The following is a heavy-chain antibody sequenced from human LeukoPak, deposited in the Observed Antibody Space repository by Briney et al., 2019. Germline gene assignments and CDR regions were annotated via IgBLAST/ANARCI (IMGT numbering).Heavy chain of an antibody. CDR3: ARSYCSSTSCYKAYYYGMDV. CDR2: ISAYNGNI. CDR1: GYTFTSYG. J-gene: IGHJ6*02. Sequence: ASVKVSCKASGYTFTSYGISWARQAPGQGLEWMGWISAYNGNINYAQKLQGRVTMTTDTSTSTAYMELRSLRSDDTAVYYCARSYCSSTSCYKAYYYGMDVWGQGTTVTVSS. D-gene: IGHD2-2*02. V-gene: IGHV1-18*01.